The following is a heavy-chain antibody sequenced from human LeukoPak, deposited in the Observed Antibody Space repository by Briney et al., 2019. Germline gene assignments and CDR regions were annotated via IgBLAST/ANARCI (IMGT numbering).Heavy chain of an antibody. CDR1: GFTFSHYG. D-gene: IGHD4-11*01. Sequence: PGRSLRLSCAASGFTFSHYGMHWVRQAPGRGLEWVAVIWNDGSNKNYADSVKGRFTISRDNSKNTLYLQMNSLRAEDTAVYYCAKDAQRGFDYSNSLDYWGQGTLVTVSS. CDR3: AKDAQRGFDYSNSLDY. CDR2: IWNDGSNK. V-gene: IGHV3-33*06. J-gene: IGHJ4*02.